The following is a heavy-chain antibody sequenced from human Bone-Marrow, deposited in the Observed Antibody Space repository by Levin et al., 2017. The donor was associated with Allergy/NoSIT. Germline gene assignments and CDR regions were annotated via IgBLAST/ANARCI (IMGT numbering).Heavy chain of an antibody. CDR3: ARGLRPGYSSSWFDS. V-gene: IGHV1-2*02. Sequence: GASVKVSCKASGYTFTGYYVHWVRQAPGQGLEWMGWINPNSGGTNYAQKFQGRVTMTRDTSITTAYMELSSLRSDDTAVYYCARGLRPGYSSSWFDSWGQGTLFTVSS. J-gene: IGHJ5*01. D-gene: IGHD6-13*01. CDR1: GYTFTGYY. CDR2: INPNSGGT.